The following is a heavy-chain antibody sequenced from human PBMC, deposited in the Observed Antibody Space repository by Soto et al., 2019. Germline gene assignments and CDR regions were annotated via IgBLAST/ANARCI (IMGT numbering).Heavy chain of an antibody. D-gene: IGHD3-3*01. Sequence: PSETLSLTCTVSGGSTSSHYWSWIRQPPGKGLEWIGYIYYSRSTNYNPSPKSRVTISVDTSKKQFSLKLSSVTAPDQAVYYCERDYYDVWCGYPNDNWFDPWGQGTLVTVSS. CDR3: ERDYYDVWCGYPNDNWFDP. J-gene: IGHJ5*02. V-gene: IGHV4-59*11. CDR1: GGSTSSHY. CDR2: IYYSRST.